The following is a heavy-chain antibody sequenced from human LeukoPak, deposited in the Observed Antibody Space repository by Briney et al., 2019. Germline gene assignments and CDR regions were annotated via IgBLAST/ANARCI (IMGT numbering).Heavy chain of an antibody. CDR1: GASISSTSDY. CDR2: FSYSGST. Sequence: SETLSLTCNVSGASISSTSDYWGWIRQPPGEGLEWIGDFSYSGSTYYNPSLRSRVTISVGPSKNQFSLRLSSVTAADTAVYYCARQLAGNSFLDYWGQGTLVTVSS. J-gene: IGHJ4*02. D-gene: IGHD6-13*01. V-gene: IGHV4-39*01. CDR3: ARQLAGNSFLDY.